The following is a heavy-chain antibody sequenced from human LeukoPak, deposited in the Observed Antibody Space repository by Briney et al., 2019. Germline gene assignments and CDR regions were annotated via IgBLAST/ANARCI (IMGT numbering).Heavy chain of an antibody. D-gene: IGHD5-18*01. CDR3: AEDRSQNSYGGGFFDY. Sequence: GRSLRLSCAASGFTFSSYGMHWVRQAPGKGLEWVAVISYDGSNKYYADSVKGRFTISRDNSKNTLYLQMNSLRAEDTAVYYCAEDRSQNSYGGGFFDYWGQGTLVTVSS. CDR2: ISYDGSNK. J-gene: IGHJ4*02. V-gene: IGHV3-30*18. CDR1: GFTFSSYG.